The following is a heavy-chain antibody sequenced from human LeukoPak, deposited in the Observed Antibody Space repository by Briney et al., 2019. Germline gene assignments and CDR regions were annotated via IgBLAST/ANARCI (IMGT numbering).Heavy chain of an antibody. Sequence: GGSLRLSCAASGFMFGSYAMTWVRQAPGKGLEWVSSISGPGEFTYYAESVKGRCTISRDNPENTVYLQMNRLRVDDTAVYYCAKVGYGDLDQWGQGTLVPVSS. V-gene: IGHV3-23*01. D-gene: IGHD4-17*01. J-gene: IGHJ4*02. CDR3: AKVGYGDLDQ. CDR1: GFMFGSYA. CDR2: ISGPGEFT.